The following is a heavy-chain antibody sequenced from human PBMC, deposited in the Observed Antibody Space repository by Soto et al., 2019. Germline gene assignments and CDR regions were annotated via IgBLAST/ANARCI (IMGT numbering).Heavy chain of an antibody. V-gene: IGHV4-61*01. CDR1: GGSVSSLNYC. CDR3: ARALCGGVWFNWFDP. Sequence: QVQLQESGPGLVKPSETLSLTCTVSGGSVSSLNYCWNWIRQPPGKGLEWIGYIYYSGSTNYNPSLKSRLTKSVDTSKNRFSLKLSSVTVADTAVYYCARALCGGVWFNWFDPWGQGTLVTVSS. D-gene: IGHD2-21*02. J-gene: IGHJ5*02. CDR2: IYYSGST.